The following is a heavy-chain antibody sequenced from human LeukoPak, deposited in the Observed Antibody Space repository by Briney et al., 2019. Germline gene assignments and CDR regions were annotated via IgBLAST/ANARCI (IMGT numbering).Heavy chain of an antibody. CDR1: GGTFSSYA. V-gene: IGHV1-18*01. D-gene: IGHD3-22*01. J-gene: IGHJ4*02. Sequence: ASVKVSCKASGGTFSSYAISWVRQAPGQGLEWMGWISAYNGNTNYAQKPQGRVTMTTDTSTSTAYMELRSLRSDDTAVYYCARPRYYYDSSGYYYDYWGQGTLVTVSS. CDR2: ISAYNGNT. CDR3: ARPRYYYDSSGYYYDY.